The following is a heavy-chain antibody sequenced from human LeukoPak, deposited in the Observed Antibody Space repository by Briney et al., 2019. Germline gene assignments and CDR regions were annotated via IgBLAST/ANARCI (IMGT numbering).Heavy chain of an antibody. CDR2: ISYDGSSI. Sequence: GGSLRLSCAASGFTFSSYAINWVRQTPGKGLEWVAVISYDGSSIYYADSVKGRFTISRDNSKNTLYLQMNSLRPEDTAVFYCTRDAYGMDVWGKETTVTVSS. CDR1: GFTFSSYA. J-gene: IGHJ6*04. CDR3: TRDAYGMDV. V-gene: IGHV3-30*04.